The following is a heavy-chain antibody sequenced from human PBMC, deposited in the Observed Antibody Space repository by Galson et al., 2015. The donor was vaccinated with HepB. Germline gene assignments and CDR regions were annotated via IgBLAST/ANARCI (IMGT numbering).Heavy chain of an antibody. CDR2: ISGRGGST. CDR1: GFTFSSYA. D-gene: IGHD6-19*01. V-gene: IGHV3-23*01. J-gene: IGHJ4*02. CDR3: AKWPLRAVGSVRDY. Sequence: SLRLSCAASGFTFSSYAMSWVRQAPGKGLEWVSAISGRGGSTYYADSVKGRFTISRDNSKNTLYLQMNSLRAEDTAVYYCAKWPLRAVGSVRDYWGQGTLITVSS.